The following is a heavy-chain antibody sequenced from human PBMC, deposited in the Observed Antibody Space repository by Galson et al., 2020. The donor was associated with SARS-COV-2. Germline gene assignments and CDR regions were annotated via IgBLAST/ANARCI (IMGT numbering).Heavy chain of an antibody. D-gene: IGHD5-12*01. J-gene: IGHJ6*02. CDR1: GFTFDDYA. CDR2: ISWNSGSI. CDR3: AKGGDGYTYCGMDV. V-gene: IGHV3-9*01. Sequence: GGSLRLSCAASGFTFDDYAMHWVRQAPGKGLEWVSGISWNSGSIGYADSVRGRFTISRDNAKNSLYLQMNSLRAEDTALYYCAKGGDGYTYCGMDVWGQGTTVTVSS.